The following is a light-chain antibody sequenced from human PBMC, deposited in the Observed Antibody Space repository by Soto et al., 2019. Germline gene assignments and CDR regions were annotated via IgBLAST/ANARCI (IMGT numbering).Light chain of an antibody. Sequence: QSALTQPASVSGSPGQSITISCTGTSSDVGGYNYVSWYQQHPGNAPKLMIYDVSYRPSGVSNRFSGSKSGNTASLTISGLQAEXEADXYCNSYTSTNTLVFGGGTKLTVL. CDR1: SSDVGGYNY. V-gene: IGLV2-14*03. CDR2: DVS. J-gene: IGLJ2*01. CDR3: NSYTSTNTLV.